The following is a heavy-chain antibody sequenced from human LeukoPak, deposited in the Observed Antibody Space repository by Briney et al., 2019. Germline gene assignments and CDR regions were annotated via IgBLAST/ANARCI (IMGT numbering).Heavy chain of an antibody. V-gene: IGHV1-3*01. Sequence: VKVSCKASQYSVSDYAIHWVRQAPGQRLEGMGWIDAGNGKTKYSQSLQGRITIIRDTSATTAYMELSGLTSEDTATYYCARGRWTDAAPGSSYSDYGGQGTLVSVST. CDR2: IDAGNGKT. J-gene: IGHJ4*02. CDR1: QYSVSDYA. D-gene: IGHD1-1*01. CDR3: ARGRWTDAAPGSSYSDY.